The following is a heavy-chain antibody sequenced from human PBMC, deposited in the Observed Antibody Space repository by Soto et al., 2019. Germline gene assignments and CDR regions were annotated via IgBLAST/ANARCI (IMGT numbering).Heavy chain of an antibody. D-gene: IGHD6-19*01. CDR1: GDSFSSGAYS. CDR2: IYHSGST. Sequence: SETLSLTCDVSGDSFSSGAYSWNWLRQPPGKGLEWIGYIYHSGSTYYNPSLKSRVTISVDTSKNQFSLKLSSVTAADTAVYYCARDGSGGSGWYNYFDYWGQGTLVTVSS. CDR3: ARDGSGGSGWYNYFDY. V-gene: IGHV4-30-2*01. J-gene: IGHJ4*02.